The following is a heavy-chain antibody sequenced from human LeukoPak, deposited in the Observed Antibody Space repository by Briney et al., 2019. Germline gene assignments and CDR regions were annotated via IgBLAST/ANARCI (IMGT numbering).Heavy chain of an antibody. D-gene: IGHD2-2*01. V-gene: IGHV3-30*18. CDR1: GFIFSHYG. CDR3: AKVIFACSSASCSNYYYYGVDV. J-gene: IGHJ6*02. CDR2: ISFDGSNK. Sequence: GGSLRLSCAASGFIFSHYGMHWVRQAPGKGLEWVAVISFDGSNKYYADSVRGRFTISSDNSKNTLYLQMNSLRAEDTAVYYCAKVIFACSSASCSNYYYYGVDVWGQGATVTVSS.